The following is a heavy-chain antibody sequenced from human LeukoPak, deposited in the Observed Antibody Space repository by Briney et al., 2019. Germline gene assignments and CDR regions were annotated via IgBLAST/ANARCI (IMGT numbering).Heavy chain of an antibody. CDR1: GFTFNRYW. CDR2: IKEDGGEN. Sequence: GGSLRLSCAAPGFTFNRYWMSWVRQAPGKGLEWVANIKEDGGENFYVDSVKGRFTISRDIANSLLYLQMNSLRADDTAVYYCARDLDYSTGFDYWGQGTLVTVSS. J-gene: IGHJ4*02. CDR3: ARDLDYSTGFDY. D-gene: IGHD4-11*01. V-gene: IGHV3-7*01.